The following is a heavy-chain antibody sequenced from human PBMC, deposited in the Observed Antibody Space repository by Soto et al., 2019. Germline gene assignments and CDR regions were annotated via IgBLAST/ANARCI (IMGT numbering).Heavy chain of an antibody. D-gene: IGHD2-15*01. CDR3: ARRYCSGGSRYDHSNWFDP. CDR1: GYTFTSYD. V-gene: IGHV1-8*01. CDR2: MNPNSGNT. Sequence: QVQLVQSGAEVKKPGASVKVSCKASGYTFTSYDINWVRQATGQGLEWMGWMNPNSGNTGYAQKFQGRVTMTRNTXXSXAXXELSRLRSEDTAVYYCARRYCSGGSRYDHSNWFDPWGQGTLVTVSS. J-gene: IGHJ5*02.